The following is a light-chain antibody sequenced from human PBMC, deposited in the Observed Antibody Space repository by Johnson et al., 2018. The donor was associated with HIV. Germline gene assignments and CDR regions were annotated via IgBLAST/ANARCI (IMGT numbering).Light chain of an antibody. Sequence: QSVLTQPPSVSAAPGQKVTISCSGSSSNIGNNYVSWYQQLPGTAPKLLIYDNNKRPSGIPARFSGSKSGTSATLGITGLQTGDEADYYCGTWDTSMRAGGLFGTGTKVTVL. J-gene: IGLJ1*01. CDR2: DNN. CDR1: SSNIGNNY. V-gene: IGLV1-51*01. CDR3: GTWDTSMRAGGL.